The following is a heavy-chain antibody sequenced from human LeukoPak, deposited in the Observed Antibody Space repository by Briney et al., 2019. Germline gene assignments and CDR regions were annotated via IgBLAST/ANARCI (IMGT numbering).Heavy chain of an antibody. CDR2: ISGSGGST. CDR3: AKDSSPVTYYYDSSGRYFDY. J-gene: IGHJ4*02. Sequence: QPGGSLRLSCAASGFTFSSYGMSWVRQAPGKGLEWVSAISGSGGSTYYADSVKGRFTISRDNSKNTLYLQMNSLRAEDTAVYYCAKDSSPVTYYYDSSGRYFDYWGQGTLVTVSS. V-gene: IGHV3-23*01. CDR1: GFTFSSYG. D-gene: IGHD3-22*01.